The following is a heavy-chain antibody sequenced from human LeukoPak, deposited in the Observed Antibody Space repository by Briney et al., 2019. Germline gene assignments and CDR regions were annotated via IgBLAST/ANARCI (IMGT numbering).Heavy chain of an antibody. CDR3: ALMVRGYFDY. D-gene: IGHD3-10*01. V-gene: IGHV3-53*01. Sequence: PGGSLRLSCAASGFPFSSNYMSWVRQAPGKGLEWVSVIYSGGSTYYADSVKGRFTISRDNSKNTLYLQMNSLRAEDTAVYYCALMVRGYFDYWGQGTLVTVSS. CDR1: GFPFSSNY. CDR2: IYSGGST. J-gene: IGHJ4*02.